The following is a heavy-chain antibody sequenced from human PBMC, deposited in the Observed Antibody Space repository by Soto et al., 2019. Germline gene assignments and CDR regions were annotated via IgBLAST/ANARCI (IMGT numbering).Heavy chain of an antibody. J-gene: IGHJ5*02. CDR3: ARGISGGKNWFDP. CDR2: INSDGIST. D-gene: IGHD1-26*01. CDR1: GFTFSSYL. V-gene: IGHV3-74*01. Sequence: PGGSLRLSCAASGFTFSSYLMHWVRQAPGKGLVWVSRINSDGISTSYADSVKGRFTISRDNAKNTLYLQMNSLRAEDTAVYYCARGISGGKNWFDPWGQGTMV.